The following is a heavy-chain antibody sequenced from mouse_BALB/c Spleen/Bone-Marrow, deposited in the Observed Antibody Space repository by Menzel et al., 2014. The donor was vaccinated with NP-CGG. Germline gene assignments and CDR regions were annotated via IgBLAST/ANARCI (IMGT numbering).Heavy chain of an antibody. J-gene: IGHJ4*01. CDR3: ARSDGYRDMDY. V-gene: IGHV1-82*01. Sequence: QVQLQQSGPELVKPGASVKISCKASGYAFSSSWMNWVMQRPGQGLEWIGRIYPGDGDTKCNGKFKGKATLTADKSSSTAYMQLSSLTSVDSAVYFCARSDGYRDMDYWGQGTSVTVSS. D-gene: IGHD2-3*01. CDR2: IYPGDGDT. CDR1: GYAFSSSW.